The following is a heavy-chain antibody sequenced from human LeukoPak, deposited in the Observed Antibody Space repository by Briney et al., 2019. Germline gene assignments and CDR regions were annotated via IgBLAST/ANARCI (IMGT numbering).Heavy chain of an antibody. CDR2: ISAYNGNT. D-gene: IGHD2-2*01. Sequence: GVSVKVSCKASGYTFTSYGISWVRQAPGQGLEWMGWISAYNGNTNYAQKLQGRVTMTTDTSTSTAYMELRSLRSDDTAVYYCARSEVVVPAAIVDAFDIWGQGTMVTVSS. V-gene: IGHV1-18*01. J-gene: IGHJ3*02. CDR1: GYTFTSYG. CDR3: ARSEVVVPAAIVDAFDI.